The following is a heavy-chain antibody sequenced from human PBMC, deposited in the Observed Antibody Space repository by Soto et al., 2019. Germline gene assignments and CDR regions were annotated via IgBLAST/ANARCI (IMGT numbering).Heavy chain of an antibody. V-gene: IGHV3-23*01. CDR2: LSGSGGST. CDR3: AKRWTSRDYYVFGMDV. Sequence: EVQLLESGGGLVQPGGSLRLSCAASGFRFSYYAMSWVRQAPGKGLEWVSGLSGSGGSTFYADSVQGRFTISRDNSKNTLYLQMNSPRAEDTAVYYCAKRWTSRDYYVFGMDVWGQGTTVTVSS. J-gene: IGHJ6*02. CDR1: GFRFSYYA. D-gene: IGHD2-15*01.